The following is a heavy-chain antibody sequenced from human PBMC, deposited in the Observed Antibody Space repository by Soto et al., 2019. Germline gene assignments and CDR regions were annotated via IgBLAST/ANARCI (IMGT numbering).Heavy chain of an antibody. CDR1: GYSFTSYG. Sequence: QVQLVQSGAEVKKPGASVKVSCKASGYSFTSYGIIWVRQVPGQGLEWMGWISTYNGNTKYAQLFQGRVTLTTDTSSTIAHMERRSLGADDAAVYYCAREGGVGRIVDYWGQGTLVTVSS. CDR2: ISTYNGNT. CDR3: AREGGVGRIVDY. D-gene: IGHD2-15*01. J-gene: IGHJ4*02. V-gene: IGHV1-18*01.